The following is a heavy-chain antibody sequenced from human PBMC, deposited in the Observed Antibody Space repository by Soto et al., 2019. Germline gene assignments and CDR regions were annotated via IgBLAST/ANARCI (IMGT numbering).Heavy chain of an antibody. CDR2: IWYDGSNK. D-gene: IGHD5-12*01. CDR1: GCTFSSYG. Sequence: GGSLRLSCAASGCTFSSYGMHWVRQAPGEGLEWVALIWYDGSNKYYADSVKGRFTISRDNSQNTLYLQMNSLRADDTAVYYCARETAPRGYSAYDCGYWGQGTLVTVSS. V-gene: IGHV3-33*01. J-gene: IGHJ4*02. CDR3: ARETAPRGYSAYDCGY.